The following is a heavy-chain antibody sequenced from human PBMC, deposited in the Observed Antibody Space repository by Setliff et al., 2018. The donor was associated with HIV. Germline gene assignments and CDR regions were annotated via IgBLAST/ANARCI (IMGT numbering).Heavy chain of an antibody. D-gene: IGHD2-2*01. Sequence: PSETLSLTCTVSGGSISSGSYYWSWIRQPAGKGLEWIGRIYSSGSTNYNPSLESRVTISVDTSKNQFSLKLSSVTAADTAVYYCAKDQGCSRTSCYGNYYYGMDIWGQGTTVTVSS. CDR3: AKDQGCSRTSCYGNYYYGMDI. CDR1: GGSISSGSYY. CDR2: IYSSGST. V-gene: IGHV4-61*02. J-gene: IGHJ6*02.